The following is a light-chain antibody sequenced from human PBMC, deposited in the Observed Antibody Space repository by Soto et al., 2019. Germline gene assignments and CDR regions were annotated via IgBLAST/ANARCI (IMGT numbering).Light chain of an antibody. CDR2: EVS. V-gene: IGLV2-14*01. J-gene: IGLJ1*01. CDR3: SSFTSGSTL. Sequence: QSALTQPASVSGSPGQSITISCTGTSSDVGGYNYVSWYQQHPGKVPKLMLYEVSNRPSGVSNRFSGSKSGNTASLTISGLQAEDEADYYCSSFTSGSTLFGTGTKVTVL. CDR1: SSDVGGYNY.